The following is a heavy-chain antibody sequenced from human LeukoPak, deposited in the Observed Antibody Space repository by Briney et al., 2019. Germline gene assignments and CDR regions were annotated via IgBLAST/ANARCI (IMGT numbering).Heavy chain of an antibody. Sequence: SETLSLTCTVSGGFISSCGSYWSWIRQHPGKGLEWIGYIYYSGSTYYNPSLKSRVTISVDTSKNQFSLKLSSVTAADTAVYYCASSPVVITTLSYYYYGMDVWGQGTTVTVSS. CDR2: IYYSGST. V-gene: IGHV4-31*03. J-gene: IGHJ6*02. CDR3: ASSPVVITTLSYYYYGMDV. D-gene: IGHD3-22*01. CDR1: GGFISSCGSY.